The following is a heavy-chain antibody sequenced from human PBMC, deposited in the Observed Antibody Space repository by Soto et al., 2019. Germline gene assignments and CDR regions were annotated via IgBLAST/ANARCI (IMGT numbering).Heavy chain of an antibody. V-gene: IGHV3-23*01. CDR1: GFPFNTYA. D-gene: IGHD3-16*01. J-gene: IGHJ4*02. Sequence: GGSLRLSCAAAGFPFNTYAMTWVRQSPGKGLEWVSAISGSGGTTYYADSVKGRVTISRDNSKNTLFLEMNSLRADDTAVYYCAKGLVCGIMYYFDYWRQG. CDR3: AKGLVCGIMYYFDY. CDR2: ISGSGGTT.